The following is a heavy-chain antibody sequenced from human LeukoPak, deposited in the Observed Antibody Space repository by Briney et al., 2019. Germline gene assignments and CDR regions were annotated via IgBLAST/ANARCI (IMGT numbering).Heavy chain of an antibody. Sequence: PGGSLRLSCAASGFTFNTFWMSWVRQAPGKGLEWVAIIKQDGGEKYYVDSVKGRFTISRDNAKNSLYLQMNSLRAEDTAVYYCARDKESSGWYETKYWGQGTLVTVSS. V-gene: IGHV3-7*01. CDR3: ARDKESSGWYETKY. D-gene: IGHD6-19*01. CDR1: GFTFNTFW. CDR2: IKQDGGEK. J-gene: IGHJ4*02.